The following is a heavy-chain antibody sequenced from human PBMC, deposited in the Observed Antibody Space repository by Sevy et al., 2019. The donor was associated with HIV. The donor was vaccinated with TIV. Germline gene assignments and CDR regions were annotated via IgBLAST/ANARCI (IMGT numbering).Heavy chain of an antibody. CDR1: SGSISSYY. V-gene: IGHV4-59*01. CDR2: IHSSGTT. CDR3: TRAPPVRSGDDSLNWFDP. D-gene: IGHD5-12*01. Sequence: SETLSLTCTVSSGSISSYYWSWIRQPPGKGLEYIGYIHSSGTTNYNPSLKSQVTISVDTSKNQFSLNLSSVTAADTAVYYCTRAPPVRSGDDSLNWFDPWGQGTLVTVSS. J-gene: IGHJ5*02.